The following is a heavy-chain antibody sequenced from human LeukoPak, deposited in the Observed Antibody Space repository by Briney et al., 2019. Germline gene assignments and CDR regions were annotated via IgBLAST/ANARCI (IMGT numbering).Heavy chain of an antibody. CDR2: IHASGPT. J-gene: IGHJ4*02. Sequence: SETLSLTCTVSGGSITTYYWSWIRRPPGKGLEWIAYIHASGPTNYNPSLKSRITISVDTSKNQFSLKLSSVTAADTAVYYCARHDAGIAARPFDNWGQGTLVTVSS. CDR1: GGSITTYY. V-gene: IGHV4-4*09. CDR3: ARHDAGIAARPFDN. D-gene: IGHD6-6*01.